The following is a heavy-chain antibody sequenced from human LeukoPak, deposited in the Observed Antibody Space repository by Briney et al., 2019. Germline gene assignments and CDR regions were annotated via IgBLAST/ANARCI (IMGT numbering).Heavy chain of an antibody. D-gene: IGHD6-19*01. J-gene: IGHJ4*02. CDR3: ARGSVSTGLV. CDR1: GFTFSSYA. Sequence: GGSLRLSCAASGFTFSSYAMSWVRQAPGKGLEWVSAISGSGGTTYYADSVKGRFAISRDNSRNTLYLQMNSLRAEDTAVYYCARGSVSTGLVWGQGTLVTVSS. CDR2: ISGSGGTT. V-gene: IGHV3-23*01.